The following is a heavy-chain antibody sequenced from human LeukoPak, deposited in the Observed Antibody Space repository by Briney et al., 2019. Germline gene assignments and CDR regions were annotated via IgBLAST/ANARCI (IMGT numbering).Heavy chain of an antibody. Sequence: PSETLSLTCTVSGGSISSGGHFWSWIRQHPGKGLGWIGHIYYSGTTYYNPSLKSRLTISVDTSENQFSLKVNSVTAADTAVYYCPRGYNRFGDLAWFDPWGQGTQVIVSS. D-gene: IGHD3-10*01. J-gene: IGHJ5*02. CDR3: PRGYNRFGDLAWFDP. CDR1: GGSISSGGHF. V-gene: IGHV4-31*03. CDR2: IYYSGTT.